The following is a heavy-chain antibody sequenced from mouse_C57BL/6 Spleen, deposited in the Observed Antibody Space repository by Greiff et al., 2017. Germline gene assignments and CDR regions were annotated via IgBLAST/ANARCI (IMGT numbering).Heavy chain of an antibody. CDR1: GYTFTSYW. V-gene: IGHV1-50*01. D-gene: IGHD2-1*01. J-gene: IGHJ3*01. CDR2: IDPSVSYT. Sequence: VQLQQPGAELVKPGASVKLSCKASGYTFTSYWMQWVKQRPGQGLEWIGEIDPSVSYTNYNQKFKGKATLTVDTSSSTAYMQLSSLTSEDSAVCYCSRSEGNYEGVWFADWGQGTLVTVSA. CDR3: SRSEGNYEGVWFAD.